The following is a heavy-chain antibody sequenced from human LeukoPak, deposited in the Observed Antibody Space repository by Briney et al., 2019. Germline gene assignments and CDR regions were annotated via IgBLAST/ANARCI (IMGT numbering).Heavy chain of an antibody. D-gene: IGHD1-26*01. V-gene: IGHV4-39*07. Sequence: SETLSLTCTVSGGSISSSSYYWGWIRQPPGKGLEWIGSIYYSGSTYYNPSLKSRVTISVDTSKNQFSLKLSSVTAADTAVYYCARSPSFVGATFGWFDPWGQGTLVTVSS. CDR1: GGSISSSSYY. CDR3: ARSPSFVGATFGWFDP. CDR2: IYYSGST. J-gene: IGHJ5*02.